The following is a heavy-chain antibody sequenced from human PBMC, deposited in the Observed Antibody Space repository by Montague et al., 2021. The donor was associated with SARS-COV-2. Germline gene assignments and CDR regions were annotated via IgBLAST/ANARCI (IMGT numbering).Heavy chain of an antibody. V-gene: IGHV6-1*01. CDR3: ARDPRYSLSWSFDY. CDR2: TYYRSKWYY. CDR1: GDSVARNTAA. J-gene: IGHJ4*02. D-gene: IGHD6-13*01. Sequence: CAISGDSVARNTAAWNEIKQAPSRGMEWLGRTYYRSKWYYDYAVSVKSRMTISPDTSKNQFSLQLSSVTPEDRAVYYCARDPRYSLSWSFDYRGQGTLVTVSS.